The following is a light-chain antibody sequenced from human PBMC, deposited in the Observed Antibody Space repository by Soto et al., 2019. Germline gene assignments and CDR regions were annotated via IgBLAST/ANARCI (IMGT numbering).Light chain of an antibody. CDR2: EVS. V-gene: IGLV2-14*01. CDR1: SSDIGSNNY. CDR3: SSYTITTRL. J-gene: IGLJ3*02. Sequence: QSALTQPASVSGSPGQSITISCTGTSSDIGSNNYVSWFQQRPGKAPTLIIYEVSNRPSGVSNHFSGSKSGNTASLTISGLLPEDEAEYYCSSYTITTRLFGGGTKLTVL.